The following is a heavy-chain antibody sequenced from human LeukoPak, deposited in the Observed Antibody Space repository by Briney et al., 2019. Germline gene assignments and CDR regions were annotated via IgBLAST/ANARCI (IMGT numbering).Heavy chain of an antibody. V-gene: IGHV3-21*01. J-gene: IGHJ4*02. Sequence: GGSLRLSCAASGFTFSSYSMNWVRQAPGKGLEWVSSISSSSSYIYCADSVKGRFTISRDNAKNSLYLQMNSLRAEDTAVYYCARGLGYCSGGSCPGNTYFDYWGQGTLVTVSS. D-gene: IGHD2-15*01. CDR2: ISSSSSYI. CDR3: ARGLGYCSGGSCPGNTYFDY. CDR1: GFTFSSYS.